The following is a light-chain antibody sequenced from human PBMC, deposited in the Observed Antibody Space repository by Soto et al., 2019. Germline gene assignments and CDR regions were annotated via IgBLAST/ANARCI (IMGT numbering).Light chain of an antibody. J-gene: IGLJ2*01. CDR3: ASYTDYNPLVI. V-gene: IGLV2-14*01. CDR1: SSDIGAYNY. Sequence: QSVLTQPASVSGSPGQSIAISCTGSSSDIGAYNYVSWYHHHPGKAPKLIIYDVTSRPSGVSSRFSGAKSGNAASLIISGLQPEDEADYFCASYTDYNPLVIFCGGTKLTVL. CDR2: DVT.